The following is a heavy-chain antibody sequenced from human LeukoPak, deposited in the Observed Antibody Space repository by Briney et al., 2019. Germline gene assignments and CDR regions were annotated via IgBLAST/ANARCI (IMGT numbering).Heavy chain of an antibody. V-gene: IGHV3-7*01. CDR2: INQDGSER. Sequence: GGSLRLSCAASGFTFSSYAMSWVRQVPGKGLEWVATINQDGSERQHVDSVKGRFSISRDNPKNSLYLQMDSLRAEDTAIYYCARGSGWLDYWGQGTLVTVSS. J-gene: IGHJ4*02. CDR1: GFTFSSYA. CDR3: ARGSGWLDY. D-gene: IGHD6-19*01.